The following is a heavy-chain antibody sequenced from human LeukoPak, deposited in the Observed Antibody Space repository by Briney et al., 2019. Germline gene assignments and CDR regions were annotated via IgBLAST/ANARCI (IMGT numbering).Heavy chain of an antibody. V-gene: IGHV4-34*01. CDR3: VRSSSGWYLNWFDP. D-gene: IGHD6-19*01. J-gene: IGHJ5*02. Sequence: SETLSLTCAVYGGSFSGYYWSWIRQPPGKGLEWIGEINHSGSTNYNPSLKSRVTISVDTSKNQSSLKLSSVTAADTAVYYCVRSSSGWYLNWFDPWGQGTLVTVSS. CDR1: GGSFSGYY. CDR2: INHSGST.